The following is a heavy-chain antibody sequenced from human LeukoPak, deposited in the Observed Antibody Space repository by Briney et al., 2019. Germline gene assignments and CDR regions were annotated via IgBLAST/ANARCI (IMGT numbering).Heavy chain of an antibody. CDR3: ARDMVRGVIHYYYYGMDV. D-gene: IGHD3-10*01. CDR2: INPNSGGT. J-gene: IGHJ6*02. CDR1: GYTFTGYY. V-gene: IGHV1-2*02. Sequence: ASVKVSCKASGYTFTGYYMHWVRQAPGQGLEWMGWINPNSGGTNYAQKFQGRVTMTRDTSISTAYMELSRLRSDDTAAYYCARDMVRGVIHYYYYGMDVWGQGTTVTVSS.